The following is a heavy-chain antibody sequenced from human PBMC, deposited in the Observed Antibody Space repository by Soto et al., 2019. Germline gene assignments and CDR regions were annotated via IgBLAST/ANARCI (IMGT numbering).Heavy chain of an antibody. V-gene: IGHV3-7*01. CDR1: GLTFSCYL. CDR2: MKQDGSEK. D-gene: IGHD3-10*01. CDR3: ARKRWGSGSPRFFDY. J-gene: IGHJ4*02. Sequence: GGSLRLSCAASGLTFSCYLMSWVRQTPGKGLEWVANMKQDGSEKDYVDSVKGRFTISRDNARNSLYLQMNSLRAEDTAVYYCARKRWGSGSPRFFDYWGQGTLVTVSS.